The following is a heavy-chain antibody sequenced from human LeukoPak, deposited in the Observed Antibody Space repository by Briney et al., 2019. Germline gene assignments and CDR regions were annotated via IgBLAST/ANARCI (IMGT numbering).Heavy chain of an antibody. CDR1: GGSISSYY. V-gene: IGHV4-59*01. Sequence: KPSETLSLTCTVSGGSISSYYLSWVRQPPGKGLEWIGYIYYSGSTNYNPSLKSRVTISVDTSKNQFSLKLSSVTAADTAVYYCARGAPTGYWGQGTLVTVSS. CDR2: IYYSGST. J-gene: IGHJ4*02. CDR3: ARGAPTGY.